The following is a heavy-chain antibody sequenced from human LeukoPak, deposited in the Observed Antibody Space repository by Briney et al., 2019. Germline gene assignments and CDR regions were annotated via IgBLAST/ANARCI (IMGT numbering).Heavy chain of an antibody. CDR2: INPNSGGT. J-gene: IGHJ4*02. CDR3: ARARWSRQGYCSGGSCYSGIVY. V-gene: IGHV1-2*02. CDR1: GYTFTGYY. Sequence: ASVKVSCKASGYTFTGYYMHWVRQAPGQGLEWMGWINPNSGGTNYAQKFQGRVTITADKSTSTAYMELSSLRSEDTAVYYCARARWSRQGYCSGGSCYSGIVYWGQGTLVTVSS. D-gene: IGHD2-15*01.